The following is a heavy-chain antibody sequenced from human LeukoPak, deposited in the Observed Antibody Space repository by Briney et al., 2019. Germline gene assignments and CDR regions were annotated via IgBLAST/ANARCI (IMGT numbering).Heavy chain of an antibody. V-gene: IGHV4-34*01. J-gene: IGHJ1*01. Sequence: KPSETLSLTCAVYGGSFSGYYWSWIRQPPGKGLEWIGEINHSGSTNYNPSLKSRVTISVDTSKNQFSLKLSSVTAADTAVYYCARHTYSSFQHWGQGTLVTVSS. CDR2: INHSGST. CDR3: ARHTYSSFQH. D-gene: IGHD6-13*01. CDR1: GGSFSGYY.